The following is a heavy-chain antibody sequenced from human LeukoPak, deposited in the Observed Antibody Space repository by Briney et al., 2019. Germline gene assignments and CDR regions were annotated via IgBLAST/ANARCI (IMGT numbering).Heavy chain of an antibody. CDR1: GGSFSGYY. J-gene: IGHJ2*01. CDR3: ARGKYSYGRGHNWYFDL. Sequence: PSETLSLTCAVYGGSFSGYYWSWIRQPPGKGLEWIGEINHSGSTNYNPSLKSRVTISVDTSKNQFSLKLSSVTAADTAVYYCARGKYSYGRGHNWYFDLWGRGTLVTVSS. CDR2: INHSGST. D-gene: IGHD5-18*01. V-gene: IGHV4-34*01.